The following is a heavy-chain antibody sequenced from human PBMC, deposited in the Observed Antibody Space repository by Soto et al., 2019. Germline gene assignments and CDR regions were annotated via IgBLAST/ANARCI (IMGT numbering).Heavy chain of an antibody. Sequence: GGSLRLSCAASGFTFSSYSMNWVRQAPGKGLEWVSSISSSSSYIYYADSAKGRFTISRDNAKNSLYLQMNSLRAEDTAVYYCARVVGGVQYYYYGMDVWGQGTTVTVSS. V-gene: IGHV3-21*01. CDR2: ISSSSSYI. CDR1: GFTFSSYS. D-gene: IGHD3-16*01. CDR3: ARVVGGVQYYYYGMDV. J-gene: IGHJ6*02.